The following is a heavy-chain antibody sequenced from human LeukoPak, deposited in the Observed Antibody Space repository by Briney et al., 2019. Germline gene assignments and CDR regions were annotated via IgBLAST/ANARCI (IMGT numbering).Heavy chain of an antibody. J-gene: IGHJ4*02. CDR2: ISNIDANT. CDR1: GFTFSNFA. D-gene: IGHD3-10*01. Sequence: GGSLRLSCVASGFTFSNFAMSWVRHSPGKGLEWVSGISNIDANTYYADSVKGRFANSRDNSKNTLYLQMNNLRIEDTAVYYCAREQNIRGVIIMVDSWGQGTLVTVSS. CDR3: AREQNIRGVIIMVDS. V-gene: IGHV3-23*01.